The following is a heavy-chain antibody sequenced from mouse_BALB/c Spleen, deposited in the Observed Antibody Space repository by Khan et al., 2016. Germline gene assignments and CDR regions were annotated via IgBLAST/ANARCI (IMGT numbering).Heavy chain of an antibody. CDR3: ARVHLVAY. V-gene: IGHV14-3*02. CDR1: GFNIKDTY. Sequence: VRLQQSGAELVKPGASVKLSCTASGFNIKDTYMHWVKQRPEQGLEWIGRIDPANGNTKYDPKFQGKATITADTSSNTAYLQLSSLTSEDTAVYYCARVHLVAYWGQGTLVTVSA. CDR2: IDPANGNT. J-gene: IGHJ3*01.